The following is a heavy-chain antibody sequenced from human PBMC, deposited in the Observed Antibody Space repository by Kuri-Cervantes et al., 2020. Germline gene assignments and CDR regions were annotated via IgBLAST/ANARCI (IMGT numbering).Heavy chain of an antibody. CDR2: IYYSGST. V-gene: IGHV4-39*01. CDR3: ARHGREGFDY. Sequence: SETLSLTCTVSGGSISSGSYYWGWIRQPPGKGLEWIGSIYYSGSTYYNPSLKSRVTISVDTSKNQFSLKLSSVTAADTAVYYCARHGREGFDYWGQGTLVTVSS. J-gene: IGHJ4*02. D-gene: IGHD1-26*01. CDR1: GGSISSGSYY.